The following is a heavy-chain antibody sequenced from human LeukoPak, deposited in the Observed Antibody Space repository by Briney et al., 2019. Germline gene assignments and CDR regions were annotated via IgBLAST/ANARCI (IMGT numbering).Heavy chain of an antibody. CDR2: ITSSSSSM. V-gene: IGHV3-21*01. D-gene: IGHD3-10*01. CDR1: GFTFSTYR. Sequence: GGSLRLSCAASGFTFSTYRMHWVRQAPGKGLEWVSSITSSSSSMSYADSVEGRFTISRDNAKNSLYLQMNCLSAEDTAVYYCRFGDFNDYWGQGTLVTVSS. J-gene: IGHJ4*02. CDR3: RFGDFNDY.